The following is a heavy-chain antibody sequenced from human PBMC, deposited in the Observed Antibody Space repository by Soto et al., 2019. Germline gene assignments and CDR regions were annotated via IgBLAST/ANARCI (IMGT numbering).Heavy chain of an antibody. J-gene: IGHJ4*02. CDR3: ARDFLRGSGWFDY. D-gene: IGHD6-19*01. V-gene: IGHV4-59*01. CDR2: IYYSGST. Sequence: PSETLSLTCTVSGGSISSYYWSWIRQPPGKGLEWIGYIYYSGSTNYNPSLKSRVTISVDTSKNQFSLKLSSVTAADTAVYYCARDFLRGSGWFDYWGQGTLVTVSS. CDR1: GGSISSYY.